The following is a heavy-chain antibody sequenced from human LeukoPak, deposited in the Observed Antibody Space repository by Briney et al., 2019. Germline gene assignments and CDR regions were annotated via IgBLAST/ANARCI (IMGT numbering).Heavy chain of an antibody. CDR2: ISWNSGSI. V-gene: IGHV3-9*01. J-gene: IGHJ4*02. CDR1: GFTFSSYG. Sequence: PGRSLRLSCAASGFTFSSYGMHWVRQAPGKGLEWVSGISWNSGSIGYADSVKGRFTTSRDNAKNSLYLQMNSLRAEDTALYYCAKANSHFDYWGQGTLVTVSS. D-gene: IGHD5-24*01. CDR3: AKANSHFDY.